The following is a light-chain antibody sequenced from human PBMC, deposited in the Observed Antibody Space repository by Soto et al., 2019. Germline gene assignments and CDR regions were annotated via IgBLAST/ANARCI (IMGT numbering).Light chain of an antibody. CDR2: AAS. J-gene: IGKJ1*01. CDR1: QGISNY. CDR3: QKYDSAPRT. Sequence: DIQMTQSPSSLSASVGDRVTITCRASQGISNYLAWYQQKPGKIPKLLIYAASTLQSGFPSRFSGSGSGTYFTLTISSLQPEDVATYYCQKYDSAPRTFGQGTKVEIK. V-gene: IGKV1-27*01.